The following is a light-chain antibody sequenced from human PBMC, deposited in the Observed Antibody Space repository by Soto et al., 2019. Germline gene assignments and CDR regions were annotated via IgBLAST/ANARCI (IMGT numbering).Light chain of an antibody. CDR2: GAS. V-gene: IGKV3-15*01. J-gene: IGKJ3*01. CDR1: QSVSSN. Sequence: EIVMTQSPATLSVSPGERATLSCRASQSVSSNLAWYQHKPGQAPRLLIYGASTRATGIPARFSGSRSGTEFTLTISSLQSEDFAVYYCQQYNNWPPTFGPGTKVDIK. CDR3: QQYNNWPPT.